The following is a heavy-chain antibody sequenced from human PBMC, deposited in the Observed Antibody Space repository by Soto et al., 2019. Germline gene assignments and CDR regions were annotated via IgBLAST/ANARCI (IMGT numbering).Heavy chain of an antibody. J-gene: IGHJ6*02. CDR2: ISGYNGNT. Sequence: QVQLVQSRGEVKKPGASVKVSCKTSGYSFTTYGISWVRQAPGQGLEWMGWISGYNGNTNYAQKLQGRVTMTTDTPTSTADMELRSLRSDDTAVYYCAREGPALYCYYGMDVWGQGSTVTVSS. CDR3: AREGPALYCYYGMDV. CDR1: GYSFTTYG. V-gene: IGHV1-18*01.